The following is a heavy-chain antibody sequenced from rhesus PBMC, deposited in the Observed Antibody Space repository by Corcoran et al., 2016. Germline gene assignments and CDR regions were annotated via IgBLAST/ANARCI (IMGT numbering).Heavy chain of an antibody. CDR1: GFSISDYY. J-gene: IGHJ4*01. V-gene: IGHV3-178*01. CDR3: SRDFDY. Sequence: EVPLVESGGGLAKPGGSLSLSCAASGFSISDYYMDWVRQAPGKGREWVSRFSNFGGTTWYSESVKGRFTISRDNAKNTLCLQMNSLRGEDTAVYYCSRDFDYWGQGVLVTVTS. CDR2: FSNFGGTT.